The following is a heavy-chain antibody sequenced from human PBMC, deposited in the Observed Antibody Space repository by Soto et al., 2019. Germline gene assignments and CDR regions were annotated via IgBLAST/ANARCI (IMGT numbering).Heavy chain of an antibody. CDR2: IYYSGST. J-gene: IGHJ5*02. V-gene: IGHV4-39*01. CDR3: ARLGGAGRRIQLGTQTGVQKYNWFDP. CDR1: GGSISSSSYY. Sequence: QLQLQESGPGLVKPSETLSLSCTVSGGSISSSSYYWGWIRQPPGKGLEWIGSIYYSGSTYYNPSLKSRVTISVDTSKNQFSLKLSSVTAADTAVYYCARLGGAGRRIQLGTQTGVQKYNWFDPWGQGTLVTVSS. D-gene: IGHD5-18*01.